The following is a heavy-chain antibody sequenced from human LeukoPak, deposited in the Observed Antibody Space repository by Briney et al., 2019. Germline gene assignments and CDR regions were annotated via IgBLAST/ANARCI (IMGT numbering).Heavy chain of an antibody. CDR2: IYSSGRT. J-gene: IGHJ3*02. V-gene: IGHV4-59*01. CDR1: GGSISSYS. D-gene: IGHD3-10*01. Sequence: SETLSLTCTVSGGSISSYSWSWIRQPPGKGLEWIGYIYSSGRTNHNPSLKSRVTISVDTSKNQFSLKLSSVTAADTAVYYCAGHGSGSYLGAFDIWGQGTMVTVSS. CDR3: AGHGSGSYLGAFDI.